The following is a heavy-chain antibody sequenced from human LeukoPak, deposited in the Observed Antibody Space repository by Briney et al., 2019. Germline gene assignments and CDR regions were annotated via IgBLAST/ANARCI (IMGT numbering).Heavy chain of an antibody. CDR3: VKDEDLYSPTRYNFED. CDR1: GFTFSSYT. CDR2: ITSSGASS. D-gene: IGHD1-14*01. V-gene: IGHV3-23*01. J-gene: IGHJ4*02. Sequence: PGGSLRLSCAASGFTFSSYTMTWVPQAPGKGLEWGSGITSSGASSSYAASVKGRFTVSRDNSKNTLYLQINNLSAQDTGTYYCVKDEDLYSPTRYNFEDWGQGTVALVSS.